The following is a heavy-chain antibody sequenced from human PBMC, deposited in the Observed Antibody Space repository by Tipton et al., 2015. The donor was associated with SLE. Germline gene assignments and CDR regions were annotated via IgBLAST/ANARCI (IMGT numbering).Heavy chain of an antibody. CDR3: ARHDTGDNYYDGLDV. CDR1: GGSISSIYY. J-gene: IGHJ6*02. Sequence: TLSLTCTVSGGSISSIYYWGWIRQPPGKGLEWIGSIYYSGNTYYNPSLQSRVTISVDTSKNRFSLKLNSVTAPDTAVYYCARHDTGDNYYDGLDVWGQGTTVIVSS. V-gene: IGHV4-39*07. CDR2: IYYSGNT. D-gene: IGHD7-27*01.